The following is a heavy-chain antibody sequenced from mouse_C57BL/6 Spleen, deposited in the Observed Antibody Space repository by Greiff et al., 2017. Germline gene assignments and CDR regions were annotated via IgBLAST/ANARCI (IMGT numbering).Heavy chain of an antibody. V-gene: IGHV1-76*01. CDR3: ASDYDGLYYFDY. CDR1: GYTFTDYY. D-gene: IGHD2-3*01. Sequence: LVESGAELVRPGASVKLSCKASGYTFTDYYINWVKQRPGQGLEWIARIYPGSGNTYYNEKFKGKATLTAEKSSSTAYMQLSSLTSEDSAVYFCASDYDGLYYFDYWGQGTTLTVSS. J-gene: IGHJ2*01. CDR2: IYPGSGNT.